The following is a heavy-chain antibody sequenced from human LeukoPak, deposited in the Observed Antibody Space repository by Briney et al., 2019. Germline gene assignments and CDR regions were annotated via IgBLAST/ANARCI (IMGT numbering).Heavy chain of an antibody. Sequence: GGSLRLSCAASGFTFSSYSINWVRQAPGKGLEWVSYISSSSSTIYYADSVKGRFTISRDNAKNSLYLQMNSLRAEDTAVYYCATDASRRGRGVTPYYYYGMDVWGQGTTVTVSS. CDR3: ATDASRRGRGVTPYYYYGMDV. V-gene: IGHV3-48*01. CDR1: GFTFSSYS. D-gene: IGHD3-10*01. J-gene: IGHJ6*02. CDR2: ISSSSSTI.